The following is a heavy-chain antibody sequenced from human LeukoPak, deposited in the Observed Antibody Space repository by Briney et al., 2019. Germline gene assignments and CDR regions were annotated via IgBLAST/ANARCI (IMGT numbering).Heavy chain of an antibody. CDR3: AKTTVRPGFDF. Sequence: KTSETLSLTCSASGASTSDKYWSWIRQSPGRTLEWIGHIYNGRNTKYNPSLTSRVTISVDTSKNQFSLSLTSVTAAATALYYCAKTTVRPGFDFWGPGALVTVSS. CDR2: IYNGRNT. D-gene: IGHD1-14*01. J-gene: IGHJ4*02. V-gene: IGHV4-59*08. CDR1: GASTSDKY.